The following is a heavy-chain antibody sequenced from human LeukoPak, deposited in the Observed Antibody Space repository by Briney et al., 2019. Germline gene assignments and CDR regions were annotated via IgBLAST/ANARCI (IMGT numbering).Heavy chain of an antibody. CDR2: ISGSGGST. D-gene: IGHD3-22*01. Sequence: GGCLRLSCAASGFTSTSYAMSWVRQAPGKGLEWVSAISGSGGSTYYADSVKGRFTISRDNSKNTLYLQMNSLRAEDTAVYYCAKVYYYDSSGYYPDAFDIWGQGTLVTVSS. J-gene: IGHJ4*02. V-gene: IGHV3-23*01. CDR3: AKVYYYDSSGYYPDAFDI. CDR1: GFTSTSYA.